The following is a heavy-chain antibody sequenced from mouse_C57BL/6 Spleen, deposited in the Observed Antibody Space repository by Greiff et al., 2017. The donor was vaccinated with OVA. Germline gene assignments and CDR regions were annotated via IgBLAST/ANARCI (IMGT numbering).Heavy chain of an antibody. Sequence: EVQLQQSGPELVKPGASVKISCKASGYTFTDYYMNWVKQSPGKSLEWIGDINPNNGGTSYNQKFKGKATLTVDKSSSTAYMELRSLTSEDSAVYYCASSHYYGSSSYWYFDVWGTGTTVTVSS. CDR2: INPNNGGT. V-gene: IGHV1-26*01. D-gene: IGHD1-1*01. J-gene: IGHJ1*03. CDR1: GYTFTDYY. CDR3: ASSHYYGSSSYWYFDV.